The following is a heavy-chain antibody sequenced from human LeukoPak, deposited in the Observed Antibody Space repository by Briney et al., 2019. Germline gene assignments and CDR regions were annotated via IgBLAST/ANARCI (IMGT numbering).Heavy chain of an antibody. V-gene: IGHV1-2*02. CDR1: GYTFTGYY. CDR2: ISPNSGGT. J-gene: IGHJ4*02. Sequence: GASVKVSCKASGYTFTGYYMHWVRQAPGQGLEWMGWISPNSGGTNYAQKFQGRVTMTRDTSISTAYMELSRLRSDDTAVYYCARDLFSDCSGGSCYSIFDYWGQGTLVTASS. CDR3: ARDLFSDCSGGSCYSIFDY. D-gene: IGHD2-15*01.